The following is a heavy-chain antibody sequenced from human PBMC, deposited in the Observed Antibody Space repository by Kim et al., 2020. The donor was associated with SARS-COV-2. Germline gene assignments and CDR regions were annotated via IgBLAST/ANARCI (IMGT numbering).Heavy chain of an antibody. D-gene: IGHD5-12*01. V-gene: IGHV1-18*01. CDR1: GYTFTSYG. CDR2: ISAYNGNT. CDR3: ARGRNVDIVATWKREDRSFDY. Sequence: ASVKVSCKASGYTFTSYGISWVRQAPGQGLEWMGWISAYNGNTNYAQKLQGRVTMTTDTSTSTAYMELRSLRSDDTAVYYCARGRNVDIVATWKREDRSFDYWGQGTLVTVSS. J-gene: IGHJ4*02.